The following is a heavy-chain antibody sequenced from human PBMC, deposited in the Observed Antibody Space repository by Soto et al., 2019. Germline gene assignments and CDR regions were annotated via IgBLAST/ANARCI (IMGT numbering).Heavy chain of an antibody. Sequence: ASVKVSCKASGYTFTSYAMHWVRQAPGQRLEWMGWINAGNGNTKYSQKFQGRVTITRDTSASTAYMELSSLRSEDTAVYYCAITLGAIYSDSSAYYLDFWGQGTRVTVSS. V-gene: IGHV1-3*01. J-gene: IGHJ4*02. CDR2: INAGNGNT. D-gene: IGHD3-22*01. CDR3: AITLGAIYSDSSAYYLDF. CDR1: GYTFTSYA.